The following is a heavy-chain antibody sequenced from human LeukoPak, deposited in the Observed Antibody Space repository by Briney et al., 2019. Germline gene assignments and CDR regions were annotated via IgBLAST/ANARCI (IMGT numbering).Heavy chain of an antibody. CDR3: ARDLEEE. CDR1: GLTLSNYG. J-gene: IGHJ4*02. Sequence: GGSLRLSCLASGLTLSNYGMNWVRQAPGKGLEWLSYISASGRTTYYADSVKGRFSMSRDNANNSVFLEMNSLRVDDTALYYCARDLEEEWGQGTLVTVSS. CDR2: ISASGRTT. V-gene: IGHV3-48*04.